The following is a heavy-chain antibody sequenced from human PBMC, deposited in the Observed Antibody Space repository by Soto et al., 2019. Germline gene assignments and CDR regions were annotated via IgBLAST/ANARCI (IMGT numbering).Heavy chain of an antibody. Sequence: SETLSLTCAVYGGSFSGYYWSWIRQPPGKGLEWIGEINHSGSTNYNPSLKSRVTISVDTSKNQFSLKLSSVTAADTAVYYCARDYYDSSGYFLMFDDAFDIWGQATMVTVSS. D-gene: IGHD3-22*01. CDR3: ARDYYDSSGYFLMFDDAFDI. V-gene: IGHV4-34*01. J-gene: IGHJ3*02. CDR2: INHSGST. CDR1: GGSFSGYY.